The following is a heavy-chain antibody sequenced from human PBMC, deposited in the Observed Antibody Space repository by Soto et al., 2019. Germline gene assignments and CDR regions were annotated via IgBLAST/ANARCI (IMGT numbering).Heavy chain of an antibody. CDR2: IIPLLGTA. J-gene: IGHJ6*02. V-gene: IGHV1-69*08. CDR1: EGTFSSYS. CDR3: AREPADLFGYMDV. D-gene: IGHD6-25*01. Sequence: ASVKVSCKASEGTFSSYSITWVRQAPGQRLDWMGEIIPLLGTANYARKFPGRVTITADKYTITMYVGLSSLRSXDTGVYYCAREPADLFGYMDVWCQRTSVTVSS.